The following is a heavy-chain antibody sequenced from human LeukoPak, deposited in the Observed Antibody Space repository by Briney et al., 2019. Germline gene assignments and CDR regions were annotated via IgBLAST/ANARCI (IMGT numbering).Heavy chain of an antibody. J-gene: IGHJ3*02. V-gene: IGHV4-61*01. CDR1: GGSISSSSYY. D-gene: IGHD2-15*01. Sequence: SETLTLTCTVSGGSISSSSYYWIWIRQPPGKGLEWIGYIYYNGATKYNPSLKSRVTISVDMSKNQFSLKLSSVTAADTAVYYCATQTGHYCSGGSCMSDAFDIWGQGTMVTVSS. CDR3: ATQTGHYCSGGSCMSDAFDI. CDR2: IYYNGAT.